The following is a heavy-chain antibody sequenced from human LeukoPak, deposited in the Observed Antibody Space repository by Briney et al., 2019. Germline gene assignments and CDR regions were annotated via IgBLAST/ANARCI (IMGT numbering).Heavy chain of an antibody. Sequence: GGSLRLSCAASGFTFSSYALSWVRQAPGKGLEWVSTIRGSGFSTYYADSVKGRFTISRDNSKNTLYLQMNSLRAEDTAVYFCAKDIRTIDDAFDIWGQGTMVTVSS. D-gene: IGHD3-3*01. CDR3: AKDIRTIDDAFDI. CDR1: GFTFSSYA. CDR2: IRGSGFST. V-gene: IGHV3-23*01. J-gene: IGHJ3*02.